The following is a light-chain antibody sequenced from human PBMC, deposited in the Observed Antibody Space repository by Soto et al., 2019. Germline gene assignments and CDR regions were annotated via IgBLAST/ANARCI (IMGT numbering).Light chain of an antibody. V-gene: IGLV2-23*02. CDR1: SSDIGSYDL. J-gene: IGLJ1*01. CDR3: CSFADFTYV. Sequence: QSVLTQPASVSGSPGQSITISCTGTSSDIGSYDLVSWYQQHPGTAPKLIIYEVTKRPSGVSTRFSGSKSGNTASLTISGLQPVDEADYYCCSFADFTYVFGPGTKVTVL. CDR2: EVT.